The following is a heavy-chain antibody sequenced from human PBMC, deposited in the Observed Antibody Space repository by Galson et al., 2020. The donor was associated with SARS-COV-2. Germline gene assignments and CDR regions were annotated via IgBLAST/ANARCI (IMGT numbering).Heavy chain of an antibody. CDR1: GFTFSSYA. CDR3: ARPNSGSYSSWFDP. V-gene: IGHV3-30-3*01. J-gene: IGHJ5*02. Sequence: GGSLRLSCAASGFTFSSYAMHWVRQAPGKGLEWVAVISYDGSNKYYADSVKGRFTISRDNSKNTLYLQMNSLRAEDTAVYYCARPNSGSYSSWFDPWGQGTLVTVSS. D-gene: IGHD1-26*01. CDR2: ISYDGSNK.